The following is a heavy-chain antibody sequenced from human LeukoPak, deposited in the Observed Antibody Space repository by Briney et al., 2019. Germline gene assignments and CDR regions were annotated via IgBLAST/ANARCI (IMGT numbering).Heavy chain of an antibody. CDR2: IRYDGSNK. D-gene: IGHD3-10*01. CDR3: AKDVGFYYYYGMDV. Sequence: GGSLRLSCAASGITFSSYGMHWVRQAPGKGLEWVAFIRYDGSNKYYADSVKGRFTISRDNSKNTLYLQMNSLRAEDTAVYYCAKDVGFYYYYGMDVWGQGTTVTVSS. J-gene: IGHJ6*02. CDR1: GITFSSYG. V-gene: IGHV3-30*02.